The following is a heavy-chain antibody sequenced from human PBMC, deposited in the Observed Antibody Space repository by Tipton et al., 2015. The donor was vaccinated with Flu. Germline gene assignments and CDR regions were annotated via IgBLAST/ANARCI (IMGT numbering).Heavy chain of an antibody. J-gene: IGHJ4*02. D-gene: IGHD5/OR15-5a*01. CDR2: INPSGAST. CDR1: GYTFTSYY. CDR3: ARGMVNGGVYFLRH. Sequence: QLVQSGAEVKKPGASVKVSCKASGYTFTSYYMHWVRQAPGQGLEWMGVINPSGASTSYAQKFQDRVTMTSDTSTSTVYVDLSSLGSDHPAVYYCARGMVNGGVYFLRHLGQGTLVPVSS. V-gene: IGHV1-46*01.